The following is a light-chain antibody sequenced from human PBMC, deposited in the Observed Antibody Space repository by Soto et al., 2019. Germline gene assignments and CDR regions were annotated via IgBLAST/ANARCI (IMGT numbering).Light chain of an antibody. CDR3: QQYNSWSPIT. J-gene: IGKJ5*01. V-gene: IGKV3-15*01. Sequence: EIVMTQSPATLSVSPGGRATLSCRASQSISNKLVWYQQKPGQAPRLLIYGASTRATGIPARFSGSGSGTEFTLTISSLQSEDFAVYYCQQYNSWSPITFGQGTRLEIK. CDR2: GAS. CDR1: QSISNK.